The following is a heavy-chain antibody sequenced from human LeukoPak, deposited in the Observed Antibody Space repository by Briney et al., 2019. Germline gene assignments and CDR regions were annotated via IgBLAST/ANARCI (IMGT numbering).Heavy chain of an antibody. CDR2: IYYSGST. V-gene: IGHV4-59*11. Sequence: SETLSLTCTVSGGSISSHYWSWIRQPPGKGLEWIGYIYYSGSTNYNPSPKSRVTISVDTSKNQFSLKLSSVTAADTAVYYCATLYCSSTSCSGSFDPWGQGTLVTVSS. J-gene: IGHJ5*02. CDR3: ATLYCSSTSCSGSFDP. CDR1: GGSISSHY. D-gene: IGHD2-2*01.